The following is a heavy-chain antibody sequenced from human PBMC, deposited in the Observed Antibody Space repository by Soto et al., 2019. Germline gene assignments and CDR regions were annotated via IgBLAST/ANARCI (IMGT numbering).Heavy chain of an antibody. D-gene: IGHD5-12*01. V-gene: IGHV4-39*01. Sequence: QLQLQESGPGLVKPSETLSLTCTVSGGSISSSSYYWGWIRQPPGKGLEWIGSLYNSGDTYYSPSLKSRVTISIDTSKNQCALKLSSVTAADTAVYYCARHAGYANWFDTWGQGTLVTVSS. CDR3: ARHAGYANWFDT. CDR2: LYNSGDT. J-gene: IGHJ5*02. CDR1: GGSISSSSYY.